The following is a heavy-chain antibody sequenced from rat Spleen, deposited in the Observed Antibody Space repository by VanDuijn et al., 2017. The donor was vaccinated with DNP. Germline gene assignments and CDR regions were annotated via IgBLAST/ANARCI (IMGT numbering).Heavy chain of an antibody. V-gene: IGHV5-25*01. D-gene: IGHD3-1*01. CDR2: ISTSGGST. CDR1: GFTFSNYD. J-gene: IGHJ2*01. CDR3: ARHVPHY. Sequence: EVQLVESGGGLVQPGRSLKLSCAASGFTFSNYDMAWVRQAPTKGLEWVASISTSGGSTYYRDSVKGRFTVSRDNAKSTLYLQMDSLRSEDTATYYCARHVPHYWGQGVMVTVSS.